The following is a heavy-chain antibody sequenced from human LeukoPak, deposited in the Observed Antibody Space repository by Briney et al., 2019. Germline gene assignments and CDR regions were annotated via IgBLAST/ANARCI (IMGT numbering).Heavy chain of an antibody. D-gene: IGHD3-22*01. V-gene: IGHV1-18*01. CDR3: ARFATGYYYATNFDY. Sequence: ASVKVSCKASGYTFTSYGISWVRQAPGQGLEWMGWISAYNGNTNYAQKLQGRVTMTKDTSTSTAYMELRSLRSDDTAVYYCARFATGYYYATNFDYWGQGTLVTVSS. J-gene: IGHJ4*02. CDR1: GYTFTSYG. CDR2: ISAYNGNT.